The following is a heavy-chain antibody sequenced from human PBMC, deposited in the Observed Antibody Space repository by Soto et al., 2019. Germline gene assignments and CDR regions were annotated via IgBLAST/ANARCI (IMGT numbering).Heavy chain of an antibody. CDR2: IYHSGST. CDR3: ARDRPSSGSYYLRTTGLEY. V-gene: IGHV4-4*02. CDR1: GGSISSSNW. J-gene: IGHJ4*02. D-gene: IGHD1-26*01. Sequence: PSETLSLTCAVSGGSISSSNWWSWVRQPPGKGLEWIGEIYHSGSTNYNPSLKSRVAISVDKSKNQFSLKLSSVTAADTAVYYCARDRPSSGSYYLRTTGLEYWGQGTLVTVSS.